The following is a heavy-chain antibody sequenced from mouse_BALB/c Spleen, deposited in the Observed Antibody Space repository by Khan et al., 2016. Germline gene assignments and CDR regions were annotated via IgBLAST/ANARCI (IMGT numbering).Heavy chain of an antibody. Sequence: EVELVESGGGLVKPGGSLKLSCAASGFTFSSYAMSWVRQTPEKRLEWVASISSGGSSFYPDILKDRFTISRDNARTILYLRIGSLRSEDTAMYYCASKVYYFDYWGQGTTLTVSS. CDR1: GFTFSSYA. V-gene: IGHV5-6-5*01. J-gene: IGHJ2*01. CDR3: ASKVYYFDY. CDR2: ISSGGSS.